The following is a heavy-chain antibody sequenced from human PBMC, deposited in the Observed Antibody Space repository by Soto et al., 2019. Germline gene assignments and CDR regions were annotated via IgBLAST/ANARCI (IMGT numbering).Heavy chain of an antibody. CDR1: GFTFSSNS. V-gene: IGHV3-23*01. Sequence: EVQLLESGGGLVQPGGSLRLSCAASGFTFSSNSMSWVRQAPGKGLEWVSAISDSGDRIYYVDSVKGRFTISRDNSKDKLYLQMNSLRDEDTAVYYCVTLALGKFDYWGQGTLVIVSS. D-gene: IGHD1-26*01. CDR3: VTLALGKFDY. J-gene: IGHJ4*02. CDR2: ISDSGDRI.